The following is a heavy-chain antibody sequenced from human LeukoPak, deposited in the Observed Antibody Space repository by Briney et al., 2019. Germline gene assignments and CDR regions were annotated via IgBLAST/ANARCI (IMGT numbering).Heavy chain of an antibody. D-gene: IGHD5-12*01. CDR3: ARGNEGYDYCWRH. V-gene: IGHV1-69*01. Sequence: SVKVSCKASGGTFSSYAISWVRQAPGQGLEWMGGIIPIFGTANYAQKFQGRVTITADESTSTAYMELSSLRSGDTAVYYCARGNEGYDYCWRHWGQGTLVTVSS. CDR2: IIPIFGTA. CDR1: GGTFSSYA. J-gene: IGHJ4*02.